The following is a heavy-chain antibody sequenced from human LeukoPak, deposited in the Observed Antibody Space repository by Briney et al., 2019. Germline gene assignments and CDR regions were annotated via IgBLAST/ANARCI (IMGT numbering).Heavy chain of an antibody. V-gene: IGHV4-34*01. CDR1: GGSISSYY. CDR2: INHSGST. D-gene: IGHD4-17*01. CDR3: ARNFYGGNPP. J-gene: IGHJ5*02. Sequence: KTSETPSLTCTVSGGSISSYYWSWIRQPPGKGLEWIGEINHSGSTNYNPSLKSRVTISVDTSKNQFSLKLSSVTAADTAVYYCARNFYGGNPPWGQGTLVTVSS.